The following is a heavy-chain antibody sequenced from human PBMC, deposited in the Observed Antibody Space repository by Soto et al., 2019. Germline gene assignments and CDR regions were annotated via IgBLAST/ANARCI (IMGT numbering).Heavy chain of an antibody. CDR3: VKGPGSYPDFDY. V-gene: IGHV3-23*01. D-gene: IGHD3-10*01. J-gene: IGHJ4*02. CDR2: ISGSDGGT. Sequence: GGSLRLSCAASGFTFSSYAMSWVRQAPGKGLEWVSAISGSDGGTYYADSVKGRFTISRDDSKNTLYLQMNSLRAEDTAVYYSVKGPGSYPDFDYWGQGTLVTVSS. CDR1: GFTFSSYA.